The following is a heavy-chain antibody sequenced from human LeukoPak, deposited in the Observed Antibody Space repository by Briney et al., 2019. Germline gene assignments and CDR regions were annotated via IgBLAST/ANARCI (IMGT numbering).Heavy chain of an antibody. CDR1: GFTFSSYW. J-gene: IGHJ6*02. V-gene: IGHV3-7*01. CDR3: ARESYCGGDCSDYYYYGMDV. Sequence: PGGSLRLSCAASGFTFSSYWMSWVRQAPGKGLEWVANIKQDGSEKYYVDSVKGRFTISRDNAKNSLYLQMNSLGAEDTAVYYCARESYCGGDCSDYYYYGMDVWGQGTTVTVSS. CDR2: IKQDGSEK. D-gene: IGHD2-21*02.